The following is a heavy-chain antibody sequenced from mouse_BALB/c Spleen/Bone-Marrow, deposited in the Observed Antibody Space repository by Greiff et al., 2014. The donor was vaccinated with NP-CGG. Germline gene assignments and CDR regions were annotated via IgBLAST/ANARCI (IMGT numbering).Heavy chain of an antibody. D-gene: IGHD2-2*01. CDR3: AREGYGYQYFDY. Sequence: QVQLQQPGAELVMPGASVKMSCKASGYTSTDYWMHWVKQRPGQGLEWIGAIDTSDSYTSYNQKFKGKATLTVDESSSTAYMQLSSLTSEDSAVYYCAREGYGYQYFDYWGQGTTLIVSS. V-gene: IGHV1-69*01. CDR2: IDTSDSYT. J-gene: IGHJ2*01. CDR1: GYTSTDYW.